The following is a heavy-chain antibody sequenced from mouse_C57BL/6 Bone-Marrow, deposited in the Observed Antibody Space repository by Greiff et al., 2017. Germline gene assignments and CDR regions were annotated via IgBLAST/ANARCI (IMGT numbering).Heavy chain of an antibody. CDR1: GYTFTSYW. J-gene: IGHJ4*01. Sequence: QVQLQQPGAELVKPGASVKLSCKASGYTFTSYWMHWVKQRPGQGLEWIGDIYPGSGSTNYNEKFKSKATLTVDTSSSTAYMQLSSLTSEDSAVYYCARDDPYAMDYWGQGTSVTVSS. V-gene: IGHV1-55*01. CDR3: ARDDPYAMDY. D-gene: IGHD2-12*01. CDR2: IYPGSGST.